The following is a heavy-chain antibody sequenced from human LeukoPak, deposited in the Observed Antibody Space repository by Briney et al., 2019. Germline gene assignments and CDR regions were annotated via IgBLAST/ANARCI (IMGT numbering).Heavy chain of an antibody. CDR1: GGSISSYY. CDR3: ARRVAVAGTIWFDP. CDR2: IYYSGST. V-gene: IGHV4-59*08. Sequence: SETLSLTCTVSGGSISSYYWSWIRLPPGKGLEWIGYIYYSGSTNYNPSLKSRVTISVDTSKNQFSLKLSSVTAADTAVYYCARRVAVAGTIWFDPWGQGTLVTVSS. J-gene: IGHJ5*02. D-gene: IGHD6-19*01.